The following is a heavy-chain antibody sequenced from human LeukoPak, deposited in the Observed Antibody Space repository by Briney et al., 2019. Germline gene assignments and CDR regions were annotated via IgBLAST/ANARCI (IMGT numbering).Heavy chain of an antibody. V-gene: IGHV3-23*01. CDR1: GFTFDDYG. CDR2: ISGSGGST. J-gene: IGHJ6*02. Sequence: GGSLRLSCAASGFTFDDYGMSWVRQAPGKGLEWVSAISGSGGSTYYADSVKGRFTISRDNSKNTLYLQMDSLRAEDTAVYYCAKVPYYYGMDVWGQGTTVTVSS. CDR3: AKVPYYYGMDV.